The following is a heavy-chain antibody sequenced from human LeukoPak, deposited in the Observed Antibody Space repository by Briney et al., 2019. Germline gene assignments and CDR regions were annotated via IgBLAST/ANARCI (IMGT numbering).Heavy chain of an antibody. CDR1: GFTFSSYA. D-gene: IGHD6-19*01. CDR2: INDNGAGT. CDR3: ARDTSGPDY. V-gene: IGHV3-23*01. J-gene: IGHJ4*02. Sequence: GGSLRLSCAASGFTFSSYAMSWVRQAPGKGLKWVSTINDNGAGTYYADSVKGRFTISRDNAKNSLYLQMNSLRAEDTAVYYCARDTSGPDYWGQGTLVTVSS.